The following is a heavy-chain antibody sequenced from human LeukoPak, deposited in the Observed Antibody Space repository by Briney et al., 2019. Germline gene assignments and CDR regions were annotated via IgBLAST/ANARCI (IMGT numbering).Heavy chain of an antibody. J-gene: IGHJ4*02. CDR1: GGSFSGYY. D-gene: IGHD6-19*01. CDR2: INHSGST. V-gene: IGHV4-34*01. CDR3: ARRFGTSGWVDY. Sequence: PSETLSLTCAVYGGSFSGYYWSWIRQPPGKGLEWIGEINHSGSTNYNPSLKSRVTMSLDTSKNQFSLKVSSVTAADTAVYYCARRFGTSGWVDYWGQGTLVTVS.